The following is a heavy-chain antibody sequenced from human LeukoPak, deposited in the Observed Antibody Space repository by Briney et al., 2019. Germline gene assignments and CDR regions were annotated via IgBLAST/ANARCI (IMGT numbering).Heavy chain of an antibody. CDR1: GGSISSGSYY. CDR3: ARASKLELIHYYYYYYMDV. J-gene: IGHJ6*03. CDR2: IYTSGST. D-gene: IGHD1-7*01. V-gene: IGHV4-61*02. Sequence: SETLSLTCTVSGGSISSGSYYWSWIRQPAGKGLEWIGRIYTSGSTNYNPSLKSRVTISVDTSKNQFSLKLSSVTAADTAVYYCARASKLELIHYYYYYYMDVWGKGTTVTVSS.